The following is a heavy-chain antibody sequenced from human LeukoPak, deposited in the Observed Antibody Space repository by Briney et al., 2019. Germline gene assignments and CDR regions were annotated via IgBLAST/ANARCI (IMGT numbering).Heavy chain of an antibody. V-gene: IGHV1-2*02. Sequence: GASVQVSCKASGYTFTGYYMHWVRQAPGQGLEWMGWINPNSGGTNYAQKFQGRVTMTRDTSISTAYMELSRLRSDDTAVYYCARDAHRISYGDYGPYYYYYYMDVWGKGTTVTVSS. D-gene: IGHD4-17*01. CDR2: INPNSGGT. J-gene: IGHJ6*03. CDR1: GYTFTGYY. CDR3: ARDAHRISYGDYGPYYYYYYMDV.